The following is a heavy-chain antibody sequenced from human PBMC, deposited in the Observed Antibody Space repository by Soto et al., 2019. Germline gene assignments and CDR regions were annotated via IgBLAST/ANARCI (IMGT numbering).Heavy chain of an antibody. Sequence: QVQLVESGGGVVQPGRSLRLSCAAAGFTFSSYGMHWVRQAPGTGLEWVAVMSYDGSKYYADTVKVRFTISRDNSKTTLYLQINRLRPEAPAVSYCAKDFTPWFGDYFYYYNGMDVWGQGTTVTVSS. J-gene: IGHJ6*02. CDR1: GFTFSSYG. CDR2: MSYDGSK. CDR3: AKDFTPWFGDYFYYYNGMDV. V-gene: IGHV3-30*18. D-gene: IGHD4-17*01.